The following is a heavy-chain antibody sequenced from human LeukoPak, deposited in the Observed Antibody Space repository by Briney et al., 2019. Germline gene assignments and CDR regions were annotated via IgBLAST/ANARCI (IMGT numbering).Heavy chain of an antibody. CDR1: GFTFSSYS. Sequence: GGSLRLSCAASGFTFSSYSMNWVRQAPGKGLEWVSSISSSSSYIYYADSVKGRFTISRDNAKNSLYLQMNSLRAEDTAVYYCARGSVLYISSGSVVNDYWGQGTLVTVSS. D-gene: IGHD6-6*01. V-gene: IGHV3-21*01. CDR2: ISSSSSYI. J-gene: IGHJ4*02. CDR3: ARGSVLYISSGSVVNDY.